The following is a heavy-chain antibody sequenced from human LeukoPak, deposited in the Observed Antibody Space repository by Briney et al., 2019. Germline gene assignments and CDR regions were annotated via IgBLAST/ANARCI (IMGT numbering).Heavy chain of an antibody. V-gene: IGHV1-69*13. CDR1: GGTFSSYA. CDR2: IIPIFGTA. CDR3: ARVRYYGSGNTYYMDV. Sequence: SVKVSSKASGGTFSSYAISWVRQAPGQGLEWMGGIIPIFGTANYAQKFQGRVTITADESTSTAYMELSSLRSEDTAVYYCARVRYYGSGNTYYMDVWGKGTTVTVSS. J-gene: IGHJ6*03. D-gene: IGHD3-10*01.